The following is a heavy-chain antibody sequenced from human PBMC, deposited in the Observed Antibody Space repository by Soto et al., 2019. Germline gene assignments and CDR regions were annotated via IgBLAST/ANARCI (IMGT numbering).Heavy chain of an antibody. CDR2: IYYSGYT. V-gene: IGHV4-31*03. Sequence: QVQLQESGPGLVKPSQTLSLTCTVSGGSFSSGGYYWSWIRQHPGKGLEWIGSIYYSGYTYYNPSLXRXXTISVDTSKNQFSLKLSSVTAADTAVYYCARGVLHWGQGTLVTVSS. D-gene: IGHD3-16*01. J-gene: IGHJ4*02. CDR1: GGSFSSGGYY. CDR3: ARGVLH.